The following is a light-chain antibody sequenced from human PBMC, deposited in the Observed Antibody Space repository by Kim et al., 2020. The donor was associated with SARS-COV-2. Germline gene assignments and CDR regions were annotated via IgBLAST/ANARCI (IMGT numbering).Light chain of an antibody. Sequence: DIQMTQSPSSLSASVGDRVTITCRASQSISRYLNWYQQKPHSAPKLLIYSASTLQSGVPSRFSGRGSGTDFTLTINSLQPEDFATYYCQQTYNVPRTFGQGTKVDIK. J-gene: IGKJ1*01. V-gene: IGKV1-39*01. CDR2: SAS. CDR3: QQTYNVPRT. CDR1: QSISRY.